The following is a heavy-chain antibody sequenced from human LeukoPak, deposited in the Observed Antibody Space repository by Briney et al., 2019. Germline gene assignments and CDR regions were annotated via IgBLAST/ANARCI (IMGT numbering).Heavy chain of an antibody. D-gene: IGHD2-21*02. J-gene: IGHJ4*02. CDR3: ARLAYCGGGCRGDYFDY. CDR1: GFTFSSYW. Sequence: GGSLRVSCTASGFTFSSYWMSWVRQAPGKGLEWVANIKQDGSEKYYVDSVKGRFTTSRDNAKNSLYLQMHSLRAEDTAVYYCARLAYCGGGCRGDYFDYWGQGTLVTVSS. CDR2: IKQDGSEK. V-gene: IGHV3-7*01.